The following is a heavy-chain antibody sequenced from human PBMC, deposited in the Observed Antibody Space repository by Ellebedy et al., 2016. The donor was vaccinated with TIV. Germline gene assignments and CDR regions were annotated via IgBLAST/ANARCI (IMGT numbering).Heavy chain of an antibody. CDR2: VADDGNAK. J-gene: IGHJ2*01. V-gene: IGHV3-30*03. D-gene: IGHD3-16*01. CDR3: AREAAWGQWYYDL. CDR1: GFSFDIYS. Sequence: PGGSLRLSCEASGFSFDIYSMHWVRQAPGKGLEWVAVVADDGNAKVYADSVKGRFTISRDNSKTTLYMQMNGLRPEDTAVYYCAREAAWGQWYYDLWGRGTLVTVSS.